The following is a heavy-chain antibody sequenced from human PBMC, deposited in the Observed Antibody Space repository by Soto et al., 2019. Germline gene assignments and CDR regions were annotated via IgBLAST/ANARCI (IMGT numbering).Heavy chain of an antibody. Sequence: PGGSLRLSCAASRFSNSWMHWVRQLPGKGLVWVSRINPDGGSTNYADFVKGRFTISRDYATDTVYLQMNSLRAEDTAVYYCVRGPGAYVYFGFDIWGQGTMDTVSS. CDR1: RFSNSW. CDR3: VRGPGAYVYFGFDI. J-gene: IGHJ3*02. CDR2: INPDGGST. D-gene: IGHD3-9*01. V-gene: IGHV3-74*01.